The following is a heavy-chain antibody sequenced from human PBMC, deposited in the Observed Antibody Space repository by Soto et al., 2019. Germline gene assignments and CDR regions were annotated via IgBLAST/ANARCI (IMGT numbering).Heavy chain of an antibody. CDR2: INPFDGSR. Sequence: GASVKVSCKASGCIFTSYYIHWVRQAPGQGLEWMGWINPFDGSRMFAQSFQGRVTMTRDTSTSTVYMEVSSLRSEDTAVYYCSRVDPGETSPFDHWGQGTLVTVS. J-gene: IGHJ4*02. CDR1: GCIFTSYY. CDR3: SRVDPGETSPFDH. D-gene: IGHD3-10*01. V-gene: IGHV1-46*03.